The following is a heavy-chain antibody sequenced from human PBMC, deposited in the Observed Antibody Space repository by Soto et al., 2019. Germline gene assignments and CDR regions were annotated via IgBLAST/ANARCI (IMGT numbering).Heavy chain of an antibody. CDR3: TRSPDADCGAGSCRNWFDP. CDR2: IKTKPNNYAT. V-gene: IGHV3-73*01. CDR1: GFTFSDSA. J-gene: IGHJ5*02. Sequence: EVQLVESGGGLVQPGGSLKLSCAASGFTFSDSAMHWVRQASGKGLEWVGRIKTKPNNYATAYGASVQGRFTISRDDSESTAYLQMNSLKTEDTALYYWTRSPDADCGAGSCRNWFDPWGQGILVTVSS. D-gene: IGHD2-15*01.